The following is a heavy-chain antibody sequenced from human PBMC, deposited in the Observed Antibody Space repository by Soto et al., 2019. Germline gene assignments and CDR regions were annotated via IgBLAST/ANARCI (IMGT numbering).Heavy chain of an antibody. CDR2: ISGSAGST. CDR1: GFTFSSHA. V-gene: IGHV3-23*01. CDR3: AKEVGIAGTDTRGDFDY. Sequence: EVQLLESGGGLVQPGGSLRLSCAASGFTFSSHAMSWVRQAPGQGLEWVSVISGSAGSTYYADSVRGRFTISRDNSKNTLYLHMNSLRAEDTAIYYCAKEVGIAGTDTRGDFDYWGQGTLVTVSS. J-gene: IGHJ4*02. D-gene: IGHD6-13*01.